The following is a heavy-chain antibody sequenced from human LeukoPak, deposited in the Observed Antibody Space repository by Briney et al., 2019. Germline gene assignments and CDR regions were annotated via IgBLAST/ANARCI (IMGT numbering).Heavy chain of an antibody. CDR3: ARDLFAAMAPD. Sequence: GGSLRLSCAASGFTFSTYSMSWVHQAPGKGLEWVSAISGSGGSTYYADSVKGRFTISRDNSKNTLYLQMNSLRAEDTAVYYCARDLFAAMAPDWGQGTLVTVSS. CDR1: GFTFSTYS. J-gene: IGHJ4*02. CDR2: ISGSGGST. D-gene: IGHD5-18*01. V-gene: IGHV3-23*01.